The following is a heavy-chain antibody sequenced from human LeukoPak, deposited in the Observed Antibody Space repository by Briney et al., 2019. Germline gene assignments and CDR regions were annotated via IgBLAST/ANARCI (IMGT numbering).Heavy chain of an antibody. CDR2: IYSGGST. D-gene: IGHD6-19*01. CDR3: ARVSSSGWAYYFDY. V-gene: IGHV3-66*01. J-gene: IGHJ4*02. CDR1: GFTVGSNY. Sequence: GGSLRLSCAASGFTVGSNYMSWVRQAPGKGLEWVSVIYSGGSTYYADSVKGRFTISRDNSKNTLYLQMNSLRAEDTALYHCARVSSSGWAYYFDYWGQGTLVTVSS.